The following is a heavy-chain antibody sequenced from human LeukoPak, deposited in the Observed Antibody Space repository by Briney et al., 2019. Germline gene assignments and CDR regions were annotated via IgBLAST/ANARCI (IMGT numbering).Heavy chain of an antibody. V-gene: IGHV3-33*01. J-gene: IGHJ2*01. Sequence: GGSLRLSCAASGFTFSSYGMHWVRQAPGKGLEWVAVIWYDGSNKYYADSVKGRFTISRDNSKNTLYLQMNSLRAEDTAVYYCARDSAYRSGGSCYSMWYFDLWGRGTLVTVSS. CDR3: ARDSAYRSGGSCYSMWYFDL. D-gene: IGHD2-15*01. CDR2: IWYDGSNK. CDR1: GFTFSSYG.